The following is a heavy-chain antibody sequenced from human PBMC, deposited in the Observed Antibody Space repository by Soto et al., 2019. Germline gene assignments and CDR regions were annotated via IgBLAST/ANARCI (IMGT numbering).Heavy chain of an antibody. CDR3: AKEKGGSGSYEVFFYYYYGMDV. D-gene: IGHD3-10*01. J-gene: IGHJ6*02. V-gene: IGHV3-23*01. Sequence: GGSLRLSCAASGFTFSSYAMSWVRQAPGKGLEWVSAISGSGGSTYYADSVKGRFTISRDNSKNTLYLQMNSLRAEDTAVYYCAKEKGGSGSYEVFFYYYYGMDVWGQGTTVTVSS. CDR2: ISGSGGST. CDR1: GFTFSSYA.